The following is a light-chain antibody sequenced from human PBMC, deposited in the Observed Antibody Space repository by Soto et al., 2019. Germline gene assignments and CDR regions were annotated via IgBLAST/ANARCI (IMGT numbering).Light chain of an antibody. J-gene: IGLJ2*01. CDR1: SSNIGAGYD. Sequence: QSVLTQPPSVSGAPGQRVTISCTWSSSNIGAGYDVHWYQQLPGTAPKLLIYGNSNRPSGVTDRFSGSKSGTSASLAITGLQAEDGADYYCQAYDSSLSAVVFGGGSKLTVL. CDR2: GNS. CDR3: QAYDSSLSAVV. V-gene: IGLV1-40*01.